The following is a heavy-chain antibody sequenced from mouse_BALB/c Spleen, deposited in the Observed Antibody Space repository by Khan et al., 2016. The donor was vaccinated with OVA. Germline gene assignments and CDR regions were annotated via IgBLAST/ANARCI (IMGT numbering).Heavy chain of an antibody. Sequence: QVQLKESGAELVNPGASVNLSCKASGYTLTSYWMPWVKQRPGQGLEWIGEINPSNGRTNYNEKFKSKATLTVDKSSSTAYMQLSSPTSEDSAVYYCARLQINFDYWGQGTTLTVSS. J-gene: IGHJ2*01. CDR3: ARLQINFDY. V-gene: IGHV1S81*02. CDR2: INPSNGRT. CDR1: GYTLTSYW.